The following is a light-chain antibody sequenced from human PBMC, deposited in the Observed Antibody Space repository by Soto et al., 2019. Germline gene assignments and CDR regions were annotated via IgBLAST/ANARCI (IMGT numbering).Light chain of an antibody. V-gene: IGKV1-5*03. CDR3: QQCRSYPLT. CDR1: QSISTL. CDR2: KAS. Sequence: DIQMNQSPSTLSASAGDRVTITCRASQSISTLLAWYQQKPGKVPKPLIYKASRLESGVPSRFSGGGSGTEFTLTISSLQPDDFATYDWQQCRSYPLTFGGGTKVEIK. J-gene: IGKJ4*01.